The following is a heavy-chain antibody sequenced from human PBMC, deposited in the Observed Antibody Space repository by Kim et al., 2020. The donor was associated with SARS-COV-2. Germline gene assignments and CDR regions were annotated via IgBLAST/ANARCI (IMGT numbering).Heavy chain of an antibody. J-gene: IGHJ6*02. CDR1: GFTFSSYG. CDR2: ISYDGSNK. D-gene: IGHD7-27*01. CDR3: AKDGKTDSMSPGVYYGMDV. V-gene: IGHV3-30*18. Sequence: GGSLRLSCVASGFTFSSYGMHWVRQAPGKGLEWVAVISYDGSNKYYADSVKGRFTISRDNSKNTLYLQMNSLRAEDTAVYYCAKDGKTDSMSPGVYYGMDVWGQGTTVTVSS.